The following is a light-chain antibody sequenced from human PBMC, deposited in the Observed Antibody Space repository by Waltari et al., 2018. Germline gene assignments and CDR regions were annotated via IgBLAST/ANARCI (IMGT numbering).Light chain of an antibody. CDR2: GAS. CDR3: QQYNNWPQT. J-gene: IGKJ2*01. Sequence: EIVMTQSPATLSVSPGERATLSCRASQSVSTNLAWYQQKPGQAPRLLVYGASTRATGIPARFSCNGSGTEVTLNISSLQSEDFALYYCQQYNNWPQTFGQGTKLEIK. CDR1: QSVSTN. V-gene: IGKV3-15*01.